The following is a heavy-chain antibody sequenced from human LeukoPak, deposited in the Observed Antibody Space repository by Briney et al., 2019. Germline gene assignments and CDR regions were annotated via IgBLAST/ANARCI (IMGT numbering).Heavy chain of an antibody. CDR1: GYTFTSYG. Sequence: GASVKVSCKASGYTFTSYGINWVRQATGQGLEWMGWMNPNSGNTGYAQKFQGRVTMTRNTSISTAYMELSSLRSEDTAVYYCVRGRKRYLGIAAADFDYWGQGSLVTVSS. V-gene: IGHV1-8*02. D-gene: IGHD6-13*01. J-gene: IGHJ4*02. CDR3: VRGRKRYLGIAAADFDY. CDR2: MNPNSGNT.